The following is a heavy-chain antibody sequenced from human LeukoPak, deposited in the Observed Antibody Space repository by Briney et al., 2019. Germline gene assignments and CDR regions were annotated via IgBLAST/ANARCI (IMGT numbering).Heavy chain of an antibody. CDR1: GFTFSSYS. Sequence: PGGSLRLSCAASGFTFSSYSVNWVRQAPGKGLECVSSISSSSCIYYADSVKGRFTISRDNAKNSLYLQMNSLRAEDTAVYYCARLYSSSWYFGPDDYWGQGTLVTVSS. J-gene: IGHJ4*02. V-gene: IGHV3-21*01. CDR2: ISSSSCI. D-gene: IGHD6-13*01. CDR3: ARLYSSSWYFGPDDY.